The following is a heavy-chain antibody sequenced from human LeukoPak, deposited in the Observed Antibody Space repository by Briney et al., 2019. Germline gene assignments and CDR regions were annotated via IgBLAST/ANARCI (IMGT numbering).Heavy chain of an antibody. Sequence: GASVKVSCKASGYTFTGYYIHWVRQAPGQGLEWMGWINPISGGTNYAEKFQGRVTTTRDTSIDTAYMEVTRLTSDDTAVYDCAREDGSFDYWGQGTLVIVSS. CDR2: INPISGGT. J-gene: IGHJ4*02. V-gene: IGHV1-2*02. D-gene: IGHD5-24*01. CDR1: GYTFTGYY. CDR3: AREDGSFDY.